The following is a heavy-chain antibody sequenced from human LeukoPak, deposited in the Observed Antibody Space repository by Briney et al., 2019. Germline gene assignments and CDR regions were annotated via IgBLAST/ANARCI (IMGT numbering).Heavy chain of an antibody. CDR1: GFTFSTYN. CDR3: AELGITMIGGV. CDR2: ISSSGSTI. Sequence: PGGSLRLSCAASGFTFSTYNMNWVRQAPGKGLEWVSYISSSGSTIYYADSVKGRFTISGDNAKNSLYLQMNSLRAEDTAVYYCAELGITMIGGVWGKGTTVTISS. V-gene: IGHV3-48*04. D-gene: IGHD3-10*02. J-gene: IGHJ6*04.